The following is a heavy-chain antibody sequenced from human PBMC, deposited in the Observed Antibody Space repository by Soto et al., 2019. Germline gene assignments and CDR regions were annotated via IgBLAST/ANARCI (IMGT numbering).Heavy chain of an antibody. CDR2: IIPILGIA. CDR3: HEGYCSTTSCRHDY. Sequence: QVQLVQSGAEVKKPGSSVKVSCKASGGTFSSYTISWVRQAPGQGLEWMGRIIPILGIANYAQKFLGRVTITADKSTSTAYMELSSLRSEDTAVYYCHEGYCSTTSCRHDYWGQGTLVTVSS. D-gene: IGHD2-2*01. J-gene: IGHJ4*02. V-gene: IGHV1-69*02. CDR1: GGTFSSYT.